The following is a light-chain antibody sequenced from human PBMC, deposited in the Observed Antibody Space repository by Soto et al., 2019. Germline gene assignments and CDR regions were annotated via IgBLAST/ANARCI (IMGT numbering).Light chain of an antibody. CDR3: QETFSTPSFT. J-gene: IGKJ4*01. CDR1: QSISGW. CDR2: AAS. V-gene: IGKV1-5*01. Sequence: DIQMTQSPSTLSASLGDIVTVTCRASQSISGWLVCYQHKPGKAPKRLIYAASRLQSGVPSRFSGTGARTDFSLTISSLQHSDFATFYCQETFSTPSFTFGGGTKVDIK.